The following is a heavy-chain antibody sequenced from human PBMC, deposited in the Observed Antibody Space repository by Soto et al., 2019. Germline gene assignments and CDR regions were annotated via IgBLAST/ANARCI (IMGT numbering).Heavy chain of an antibody. CDR1: GFTFSSYV. D-gene: IGHD2-8*01. CDR2: ISTSGGKT. CDR3: AKGFVGVCYHCSYHFDS. J-gene: IGHJ4*02. V-gene: IGHV3-23*01. Sequence: GGSLRLSCAASGFTFSSYVMNWVRLAPGKGLEWVSGISTSGGKTYYADSGKGRFTISRDNSKNTLYLQMNSLRAEDTAVYYCAKGFVGVCYHCSYHFDSWGQGALVTVSS.